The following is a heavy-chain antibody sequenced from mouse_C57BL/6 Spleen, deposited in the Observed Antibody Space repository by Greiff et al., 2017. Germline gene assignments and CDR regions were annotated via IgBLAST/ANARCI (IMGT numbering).Heavy chain of an antibody. CDR3: ARPRDYDGYFDV. D-gene: IGHD2-4*01. Sequence: QVQLQQPGAELVRPGSSVKLSCKASGYTFTSYWMHWVKQRPIQGLEWIGNIDPSDSETHYNQKFKDKATLHVDKSSGTAYMQLSSLTSEDSAVYYCARPRDYDGYFDVWGTGTTVTGSS. V-gene: IGHV1-52*01. CDR2: IDPSDSET. CDR1: GYTFTSYW. J-gene: IGHJ1*03.